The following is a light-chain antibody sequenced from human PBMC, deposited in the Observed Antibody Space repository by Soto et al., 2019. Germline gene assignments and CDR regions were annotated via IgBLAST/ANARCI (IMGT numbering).Light chain of an antibody. CDR3: QSFDTSLIGFVV. CDR2: DNN. Sequence: QSVLTQPPSMSGAPGQRVTISCTGSSSNIGAGYDVHWYQQHPGTAPKLLIFDNNNRPSGVPDRFSGSKSDTSASLAITGLQAEDEAAYYCQSFDTSLIGFVVFGGGTKLTVL. CDR1: SSNIGAGYD. J-gene: IGLJ2*01. V-gene: IGLV1-40*01.